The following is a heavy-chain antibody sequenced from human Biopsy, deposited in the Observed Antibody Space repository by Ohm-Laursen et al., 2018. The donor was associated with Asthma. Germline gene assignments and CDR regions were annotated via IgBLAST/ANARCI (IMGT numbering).Heavy chain of an antibody. V-gene: IGHV3-53*01. D-gene: IGHD6-19*01. CDR1: GFTVSTNG. CDR2: IYSGGGT. J-gene: IGHJ4*02. Sequence: GSLRLSCTASGFTVSTNGMSWVRQPPGKGLEWVSVIYSGGGTYYADSVQGRVTISRDNSKNTLSLQMNSLRAEDTAVYYCARGDSSGWSHYYFDYWGQGTLVSVSS. CDR3: ARGDSSGWSHYYFDY.